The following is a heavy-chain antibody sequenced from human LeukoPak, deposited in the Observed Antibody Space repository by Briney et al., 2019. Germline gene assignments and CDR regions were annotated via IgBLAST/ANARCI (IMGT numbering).Heavy chain of an antibody. Sequence: GASVKVSCKASGGTFSSYAISWVRQAPGQGLEWMGRIIPILGIANYAQKFQGRVTITADKSTSTAYMELSSLRSDDTAVYYCARAEKPNWGNYYYYCMDVWGKGTTVTVSS. CDR2: IIPILGIA. CDR1: GGTFSSYA. CDR3: ARAEKPNWGNYYYYCMDV. J-gene: IGHJ6*03. V-gene: IGHV1-69*04. D-gene: IGHD7-27*01.